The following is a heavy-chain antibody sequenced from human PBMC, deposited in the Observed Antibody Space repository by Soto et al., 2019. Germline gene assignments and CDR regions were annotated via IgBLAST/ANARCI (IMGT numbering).Heavy chain of an antibody. V-gene: IGHV1-46*03. J-gene: IGHJ4*02. CDR1: GCIFTSFG. CDR3: ARERGCSGGSCYSHFDY. D-gene: IGHD2-15*01. Sequence: ASVKVSCKASGCIFTSFGISWVRQAPGQGLEWMGWINPSGGSTSYAQKFQGRVTMTRDTSTSTVYMELSSLRSEDTAVYYCARERGCSGGSCYSHFDYWGQGTLVTVSS. CDR2: INPSGGST.